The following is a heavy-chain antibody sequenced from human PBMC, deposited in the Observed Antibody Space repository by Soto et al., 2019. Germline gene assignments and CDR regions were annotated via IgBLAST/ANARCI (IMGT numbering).Heavy chain of an antibody. D-gene: IGHD6-19*01. V-gene: IGHV3-23*05. CDR1: GFTFAHYA. J-gene: IGHJ4*02. CDR3: VTWLSAHFDY. CDR2: IDGPTTNT. Sequence: GGSLRLSCAASGFTFAHYAIMWARQAPGRGLEWVSTIDGPTTNTHYIDSVKGRFFISRDNAINTVYLQMNGLRAEDTAAYYCVTWLSAHFDYWGRGTLVTVSS.